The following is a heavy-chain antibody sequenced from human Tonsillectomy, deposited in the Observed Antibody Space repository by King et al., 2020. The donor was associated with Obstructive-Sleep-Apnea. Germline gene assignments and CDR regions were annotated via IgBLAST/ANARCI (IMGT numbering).Heavy chain of an antibody. J-gene: IGHJ4*02. D-gene: IGHD6-19*01. CDR2: ISYDGSNK. CDR1: GFTFRSYA. Sequence: VQLVESGGGVVQPGRSLRLSCAASGFTFRSYAMHWVRQSPGKGLEWVAVISYDGSNKYYADSVKGRFTISRDSSKNTLFLQMNSLRAEDTAVYYCARSSLVAGPRDYWGQGTLVTVSS. V-gene: IGHV3-30*01. CDR3: ARSSLVAGPRDY.